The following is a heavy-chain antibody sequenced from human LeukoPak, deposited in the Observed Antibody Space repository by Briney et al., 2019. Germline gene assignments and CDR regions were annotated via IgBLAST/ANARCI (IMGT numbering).Heavy chain of an antibody. V-gene: IGHV4-30-2*01. Sequence: PSQTLSLTCAVSGGSISSGGYSWSWIRQPPGKGLEWIGYIYHSGSTYYNPSLKGRVTISVDRSKNQFSLKLSSVTAADTAVYYCARGSAAGRVDYFDYWGQGTLVTVSS. CDR3: ARGSAAGRVDYFDY. CDR2: IYHSGST. CDR1: GGSISSGGYS. D-gene: IGHD6-13*01. J-gene: IGHJ4*02.